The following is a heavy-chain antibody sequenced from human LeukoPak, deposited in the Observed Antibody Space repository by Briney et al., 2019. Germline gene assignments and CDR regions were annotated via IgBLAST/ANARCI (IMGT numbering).Heavy chain of an antibody. D-gene: IGHD2/OR15-2a*01. CDR1: GGFTSGFY. J-gene: IGHJ4*02. V-gene: IGHV4-59*08. CDR3: ARHPFSTPFDY. Sequence: PSDTLSLTCSVSGGFTSGFYWSWIRKPPGKGLEWIGYIYYSGDSNSNPSLKTRVTMSLDTSKNQFSLRLSSVTAADTAVYYCARHPFSTPFDYWGRGTLVTVSS. CDR2: IYYSGDS.